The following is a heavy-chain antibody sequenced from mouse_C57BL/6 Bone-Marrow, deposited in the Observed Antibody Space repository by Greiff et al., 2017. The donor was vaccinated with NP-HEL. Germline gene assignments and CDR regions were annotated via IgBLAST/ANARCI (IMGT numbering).Heavy chain of an antibody. CDR3: TTCITTVVAPGWFAY. J-gene: IGHJ3*01. CDR2: IDPENGDT. V-gene: IGHV14-4*01. D-gene: IGHD1-1*01. Sequence: EVQGVESGAELVRPGASVKLSCTASGFNIKDDYMHWVKQRPEQGLEWIGWIDPENGDTEYASKFQGKATITADTSSNTAYLQLSSLTSEDTAVYYCTTCITTVVAPGWFAYWGQGTLVTVSA. CDR1: GFNIKDDY.